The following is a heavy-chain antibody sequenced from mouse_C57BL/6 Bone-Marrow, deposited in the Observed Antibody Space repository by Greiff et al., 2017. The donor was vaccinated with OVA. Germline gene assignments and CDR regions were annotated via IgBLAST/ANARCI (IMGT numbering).Heavy chain of an antibody. CDR2: ISSGGSYT. V-gene: IGHV5-6*01. CDR3: ARRAGLDFDY. D-gene: IGHD3-3*01. Sequence: EVQVVESGGDLVKPGGSLKLSCAASGFTFSSYGMSWVRQTPDKRLEWVATISSGGSYTYYPDSVKGRFTISRDNAKNTLYLQMSSLKSEDTAMYYCARRAGLDFDYWGQGTTLTVSS. CDR1: GFTFSSYG. J-gene: IGHJ2*01.